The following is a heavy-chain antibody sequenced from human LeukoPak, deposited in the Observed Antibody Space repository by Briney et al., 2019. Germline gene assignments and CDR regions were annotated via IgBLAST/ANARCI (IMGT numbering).Heavy chain of an antibody. V-gene: IGHV5-51*01. Sequence: GESLKISCQGSGYSFSTYWIGWVRQMPGKGLEWMGIIYPGDSGTRYNPSFQGHVTISADKSISTAYLQWSTLQASDTAMYYCARQAATAYDYFDYWGQGTPVTVSS. J-gene: IGHJ4*02. CDR1: GYSFSTYW. CDR3: ARQAATAYDYFDY. CDR2: IYPGDSGT. D-gene: IGHD1-1*01.